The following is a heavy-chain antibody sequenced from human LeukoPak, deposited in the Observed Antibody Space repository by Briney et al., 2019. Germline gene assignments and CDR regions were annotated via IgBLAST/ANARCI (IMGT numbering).Heavy chain of an antibody. CDR1: GYSISSGYY. CDR2: IYHSGST. J-gene: IGHJ4*02. CDR3: ARLEYSSSPTY. Sequence: PSETLSLTCAVSGYSISSGYYWGWIRQPPGKGLEWIGSIYHSGSTFYNPSLKSRVTILVDTSKNQFSLKLSSVTAADTAVYYCARLEYSSSPTYWGQGTLVTVSS. D-gene: IGHD6-6*01. V-gene: IGHV4-38-2*01.